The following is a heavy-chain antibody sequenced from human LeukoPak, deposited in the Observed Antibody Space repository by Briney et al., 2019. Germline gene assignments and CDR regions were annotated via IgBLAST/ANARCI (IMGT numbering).Heavy chain of an antibody. CDR3: ARVGALILDGVTLTTGWGDFDY. CDR2: INPNSGGT. J-gene: IGHJ4*02. Sequence: GASVKVSCKASGYTFTGYYMHWVRQAPGQGLEWMGWINPNSGGTNYAQKFQGRVTMTRDTSINTAYMELSGLRSDDTAVYYCARVGALILDGVTLTTGWGDFDYWGQGTLVTVSS. V-gene: IGHV1-2*02. CDR1: GYTFTGYY. D-gene: IGHD2-21*02.